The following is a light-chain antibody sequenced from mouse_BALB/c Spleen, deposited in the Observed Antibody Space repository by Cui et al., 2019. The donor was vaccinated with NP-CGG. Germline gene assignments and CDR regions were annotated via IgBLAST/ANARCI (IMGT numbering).Light chain of an antibody. CDR1: TGAVTTSNY. Sequence: PAVTQQSAPITSPGETVTLTCRSSTGAVTTSNYANWVQEKPDHLFTGLIGGTNNRVPGVPARFSGSLIGDKAALTITGAQTEDEAIYFCALWYSNHWVFGGGTKLTVL. J-gene: IGLJ1*01. V-gene: IGLV1*01. CDR2: GTN. CDR3: ALWYSNHWV.